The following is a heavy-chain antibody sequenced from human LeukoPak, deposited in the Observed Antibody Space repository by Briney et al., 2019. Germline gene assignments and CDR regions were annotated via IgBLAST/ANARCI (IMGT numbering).Heavy chain of an antibody. CDR3: ARDGLGSYDF. V-gene: IGHV3-21*01. J-gene: IGHJ4*02. Sequence: GGSLRLSCAASGFDFSDYTIDWVRQAPGKGLEWVSSISSNGRYIYYADSVKGRLTISRDNAKNSVYLQMNSLRAEDTAVYYCARDGLGSYDFWGQGTLVTVSS. CDR1: GFDFSDYT. CDR2: ISSNGRYI. D-gene: IGHD3-10*01.